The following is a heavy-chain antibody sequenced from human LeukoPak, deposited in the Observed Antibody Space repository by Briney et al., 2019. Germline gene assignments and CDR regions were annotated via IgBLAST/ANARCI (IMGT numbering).Heavy chain of an antibody. CDR3: AKGSYYDNSGSFYFDY. V-gene: IGHV3-23*01. CDR1: GFTLSSYA. CDR2: ISGSGDNT. D-gene: IGHD3-22*01. J-gene: IGHJ4*02. Sequence: GGSLRLSCAASGFTLSSYAMSWVRQAPGKGLEWVSGISGSGDNTYYADSVKGRFTISRDNSKNTLYVQVNSLGTEDTAAYYCAKGSYYDNSGSFYFDYWGQGTLVTVSS.